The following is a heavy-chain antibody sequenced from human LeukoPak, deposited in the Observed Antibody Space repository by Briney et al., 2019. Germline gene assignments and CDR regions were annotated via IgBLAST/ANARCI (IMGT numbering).Heavy chain of an antibody. CDR3: ARCRSSSWPIDY. Sequence: GASVKVSCTASGYTFTGYYMHWVRQAPGQGLEWMGWINPNSGGTNYAQKFQGRVTTTRDTSISTAYMELSRLRSDDTAVYYCARCRSSSWPIDYWGQGTLVTVSS. J-gene: IGHJ4*02. CDR2: INPNSGGT. D-gene: IGHD6-13*01. CDR1: GYTFTGYY. V-gene: IGHV1-2*02.